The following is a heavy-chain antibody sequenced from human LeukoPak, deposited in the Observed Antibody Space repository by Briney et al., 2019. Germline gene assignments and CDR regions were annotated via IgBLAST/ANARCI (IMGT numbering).Heavy chain of an antibody. CDR1: GYTFTSYD. V-gene: IGHV1-8*01. D-gene: IGHD3-16*01. CDR2: MNPNSGNT. J-gene: IGHJ4*02. CDR3: ATITVIFDY. Sequence: ASVRVSCKASGYTFTSYDINWVRQATGQGLEWMGWMNPNSGNTGYVQKFQGRITMTRNTSISTAYMELSSLRSEDTAVYYCATITVIFDYGGQGTLVTVSS.